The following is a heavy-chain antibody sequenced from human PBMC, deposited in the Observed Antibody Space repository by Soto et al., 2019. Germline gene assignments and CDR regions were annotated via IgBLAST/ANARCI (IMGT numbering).Heavy chain of an antibody. CDR3: ARGGGVGVAGSAAFDM. V-gene: IGHV1-2*02. D-gene: IGHD3-3*01. CDR1: GYPVTAYY. J-gene: IGHJ3*02. Sequence: QLHLVQSGAVVKKPGASVTVSCSASGYPVTAYYMHWVRQAPGRGLEWMGGINPATGAEKYTQTFQGRVTMTRETSTSTVFMELSGLTSEDTAGFYCARGGGVGVAGSAAFDMWGQGTLVTVSS. CDR2: INPATGAE.